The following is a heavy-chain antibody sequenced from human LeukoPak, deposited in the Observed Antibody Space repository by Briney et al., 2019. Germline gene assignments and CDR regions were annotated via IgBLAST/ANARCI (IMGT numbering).Heavy chain of an antibody. CDR3: ARHVRDYGGVSTPTAQYFFDY. V-gene: IGHV4-59*08. J-gene: IGHJ4*02. Sequence: PSETLSLTCTVSGGSINGNYWSWIRQPPGKALEWIGYIYYRGTTYHNPSLKNRVTISVDTSKNQFSLRLSSVTAADTAVYFCARHVRDYGGVSTPTAQYFFDYWGPGTLVTVSS. CDR1: GGSINGNY. D-gene: IGHD4-23*01. CDR2: IYYRGTT.